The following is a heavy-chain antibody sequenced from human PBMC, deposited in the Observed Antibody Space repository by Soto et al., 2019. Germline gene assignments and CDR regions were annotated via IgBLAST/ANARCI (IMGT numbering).Heavy chain of an antibody. Sequence: QVQLVQSGAEVKKPGSSVKVSCKASGGTFSSYAISWVRQAPGQGLEWMGGSIPIFGTADYAQKFQGRVALTADDSTGTGYLELSSLKSEDTAVYYCAIRGLMATTRHFDLWGRGTLVTVSS. CDR2: SIPIFGTA. D-gene: IGHD5-12*01. CDR1: GGTFSSYA. J-gene: IGHJ2*01. V-gene: IGHV1-69*12. CDR3: AIRGLMATTRHFDL.